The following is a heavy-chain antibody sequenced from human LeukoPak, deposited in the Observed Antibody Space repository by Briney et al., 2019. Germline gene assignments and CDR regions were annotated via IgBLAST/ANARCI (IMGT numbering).Heavy chain of an antibody. CDR3: ARSSGYSSSGGLNCFHT. Sequence: SETLSLTCTVSGGSISSSRYYWGWIRQPPGKGLEWIGSIYYSGSTYYNPSLKSRVTISVDTSKNQFTLKLSSLTAADTAVYYCARSSGYSSSGGLNCFHTWGQGTLVTVSS. J-gene: IGHJ5*02. CDR1: GGSISSSRYY. V-gene: IGHV4-39*01. D-gene: IGHD6-13*01. CDR2: IYYSGST.